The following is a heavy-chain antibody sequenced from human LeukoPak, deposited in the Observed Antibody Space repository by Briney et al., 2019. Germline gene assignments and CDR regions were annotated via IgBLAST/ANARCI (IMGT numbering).Heavy chain of an antibody. D-gene: IGHD6-19*01. CDR2: INPNTGGT. CDR1: GCTFTGYY. V-gene: IGHV1-2*06. Sequence: ASVKVSCKASGCTFTGYYMHWVRQAPGQGLEWLGRINPNTGGTNYAQKFQGRVTMTRDTSISTAYMELSRLRSDDTAVYYCARLTVTGRAWDETDCWGQGTLVTVSS. J-gene: IGHJ4*02. CDR3: ARLTVTGRAWDETDC.